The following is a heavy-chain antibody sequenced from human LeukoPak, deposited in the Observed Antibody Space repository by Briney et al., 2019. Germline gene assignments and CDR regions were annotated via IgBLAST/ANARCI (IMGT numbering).Heavy chain of an antibody. V-gene: IGHV4-59*01. J-gene: IGHJ6*02. Sequence: PSETLSLTCTVSGDSISSSYWSRIRQLPGKGLEWIGHIYSSGTTNYNPSLSGRVTISMDTSKNQLSLKLTAVTAADTAVYYCARDRQPSWYRGLDVWGQGTTVTVSS. CDR1: GDSISSSY. CDR2: IYSSGTT. CDR3: ARDRQPSWYRGLDV. D-gene: IGHD1-14*01.